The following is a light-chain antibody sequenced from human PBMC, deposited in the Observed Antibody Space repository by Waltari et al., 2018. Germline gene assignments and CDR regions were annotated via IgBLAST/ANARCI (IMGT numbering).Light chain of an antibody. CDR1: GSNIGSNT. V-gene: IGLV1-44*01. CDR2: TND. CDR3: AVWDHSLNGPL. Sequence: QSVLTQPPSASGTPGQRVSISCSGSGSNIGSNTVNWYQQLPGTAPKLLIYTNDQRPSGARYRFSGSNSGTSASLAIRGLQSEDEAEYHCAVWDHSLNGPLFAGGTKLTVL. J-gene: IGLJ2*01.